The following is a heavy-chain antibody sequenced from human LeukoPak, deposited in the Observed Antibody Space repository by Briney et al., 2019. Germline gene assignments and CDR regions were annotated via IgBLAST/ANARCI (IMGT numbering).Heavy chain of an antibody. CDR3: ARGFLGDAFDI. Sequence: GGSLRLSCAASGFTFSRYDMHWVRHATGKGLEWVSAIGTVGDPYYPGSVKGRFTISRENAKNSLYLQMNSLRAGDTAVYYCARGFLGDAFDIWGQGTMVTVSS. CDR1: GFTFSRYD. D-gene: IGHD3-3*01. CDR2: IGTVGDP. J-gene: IGHJ3*02. V-gene: IGHV3-13*05.